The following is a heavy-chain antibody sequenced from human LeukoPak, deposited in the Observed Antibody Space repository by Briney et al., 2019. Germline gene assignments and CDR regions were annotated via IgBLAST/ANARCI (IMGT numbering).Heavy chain of an antibody. CDR2: IYYSGST. Sequence: PSETLSLTCTVSGGSISSYYWSWIRQPPGKGLEWIGYIYYSGSTNYNPSLKSRVTISVDTSKNQFSLKLSSVTAADTAVYYCARVRCSSTSCYPFDYWGQGTVVTVSS. V-gene: IGHV4-59*01. D-gene: IGHD2-2*01. CDR3: ARVRCSSTSCYPFDY. CDR1: GGSISSYY. J-gene: IGHJ4*02.